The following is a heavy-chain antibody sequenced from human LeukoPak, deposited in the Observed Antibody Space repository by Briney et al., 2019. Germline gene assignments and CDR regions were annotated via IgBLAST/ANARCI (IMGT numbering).Heavy chain of an antibody. CDR2: ISWNGGSA. J-gene: IGHJ6*03. Sequence: GGSLRLSCAASGFTFAVYAMHSVRGAPGESLGWVSGISWNGGSAGSADSLKGGLSFSRDNAKNSPHLQLNSLRPEDPAFYYFAKASGMALAGTSSYYSYYYMDVWGKGNTVSIS. CDR1: GFTFAVYA. V-gene: IGHV3-9*01. CDR3: AKASGMALAGTSSYYSYYYMDV. D-gene: IGHD6-19*01.